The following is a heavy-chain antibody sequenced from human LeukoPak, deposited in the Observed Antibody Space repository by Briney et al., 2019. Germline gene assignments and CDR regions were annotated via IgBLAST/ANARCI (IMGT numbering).Heavy chain of an antibody. Sequence: ASVMVSCKVSGYTLTELSMHWVRQAPGKGLEWMGGFDPEDGETIYAQKFQGRVTMTEDTSTDTAYMELSSLRSEDTAVYYCATAGSRVATITSLGYWGQGTLVTVSS. D-gene: IGHD5-12*01. CDR1: GYTLTELS. CDR3: ATAGSRVATITSLGY. J-gene: IGHJ4*02. V-gene: IGHV1-24*01. CDR2: FDPEDGET.